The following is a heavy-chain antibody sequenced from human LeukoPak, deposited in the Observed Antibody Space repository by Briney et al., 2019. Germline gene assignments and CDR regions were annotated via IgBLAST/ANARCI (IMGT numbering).Heavy chain of an antibody. J-gene: IGHJ3*01. CDR1: GFTFRNYN. D-gene: IGHD3-16*01. V-gene: IGHV3-21*01. Sequence: GGSLRLSCAASGFTFRNYNMNWVRQAPGKGLEWVSSISESSSFIQYADSLKGRFAISRDNAKNSLYLQMNSLRAEDTAVYFCARDFGPRLYAFDVWGQGTMITVSS. CDR3: ARDFGPRLYAFDV. CDR2: ISESSSFI.